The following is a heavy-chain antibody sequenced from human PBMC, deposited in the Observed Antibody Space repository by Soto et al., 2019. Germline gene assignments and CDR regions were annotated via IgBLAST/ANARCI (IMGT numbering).Heavy chain of an antibody. V-gene: IGHV2-5*02. CDR1: GLSLSTTGVG. J-gene: IGHJ6*02. CDR3: VQSRCGGDCLQSYSSHSYYGLDV. CDR2: IYWDDDK. Sequence: HITLKESGPTLVKPTQTLTLTCTFSGLSLSTTGVGVGWIRQPPGKALEWLALIYWDDDKRYSPSLKSRLTITKDTSKNQVVLTMTNMDPVDTATYYCVQSRCGGDCLQSYSSHSYYGLDVWGQGTTVTVSS. D-gene: IGHD2-21*02.